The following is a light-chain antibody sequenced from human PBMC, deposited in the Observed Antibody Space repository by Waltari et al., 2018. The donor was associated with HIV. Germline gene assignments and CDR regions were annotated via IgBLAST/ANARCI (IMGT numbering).Light chain of an antibody. CDR2: ETN. CDR1: SSNIGDNY. J-gene: IGLJ2*01. V-gene: IGLV1-51*01. CDR3: QSWDSRLGAGV. Sequence: QSVLTQPPSVSAAPGQRVTLSCPGSSSNIGDNYVSWFQQVPGTAPNLLIYETNQRPSEIPDRFSGSRSDTSATLDIVGLQSGDEGTYYCQSWDSRLGAGVFGGGTMLTVL.